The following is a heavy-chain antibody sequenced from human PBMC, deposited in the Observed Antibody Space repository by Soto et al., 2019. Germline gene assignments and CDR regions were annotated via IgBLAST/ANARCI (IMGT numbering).Heavy chain of an antibody. J-gene: IGHJ6*03. CDR2: ISGSGGST. V-gene: IGHV3-23*01. Sequence: EVQLLESGGGLVQPGGSLRLSCAASGFTFSSYAMSWVRQAPGKGLEWVSAISGSGGSTYYADSVKGRFTISRDNSKNTLYLQMNSLRAEDTAVYYCAKDAAVTTSWRYYYYMDVWGKGTTATVSS. CDR3: AKDAAVTTSWRYYYYMDV. CDR1: GFTFSSYA. D-gene: IGHD4-17*01.